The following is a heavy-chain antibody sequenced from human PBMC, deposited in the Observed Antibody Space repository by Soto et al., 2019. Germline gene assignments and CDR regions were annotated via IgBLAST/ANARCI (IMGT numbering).Heavy chain of an antibody. D-gene: IGHD5-12*01. CDR2: ISYDGSNK. CDR3: VKGRWLVDY. Sequence: QVQLVESGGGVVQPGRSLRLSCAASGFTFSSYGMHWVRQAPGKGLEWVAVISYDGSNKYYADSVKGRFTISRDNSKNTLYLQMNSLRAEDTAVYYCVKGRWLVDYWGQGTLVTVSS. V-gene: IGHV3-30*18. CDR1: GFTFSSYG. J-gene: IGHJ4*02.